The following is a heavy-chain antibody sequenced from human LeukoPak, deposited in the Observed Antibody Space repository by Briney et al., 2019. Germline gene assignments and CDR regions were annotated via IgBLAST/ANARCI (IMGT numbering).Heavy chain of an antibody. Sequence: EASVKVSCKASGYTFTNYDINWVRQATGQGLEWMGWMNPNSGNTGYARKFQDRVTMTRNTSISTAYMELTRLTSEDTAVYYCARGDSGYFFYYGLDVWGQGTTVTVSS. CDR1: GYTFTNYD. CDR2: MNPNSGNT. V-gene: IGHV1-8*01. CDR3: ARGDSGYFFYYGLDV. J-gene: IGHJ6*02. D-gene: IGHD3-10*01.